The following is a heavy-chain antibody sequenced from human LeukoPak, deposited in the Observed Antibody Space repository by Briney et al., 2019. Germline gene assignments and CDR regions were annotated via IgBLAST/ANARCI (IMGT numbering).Heavy chain of an antibody. V-gene: IGHV1-2*02. CDR3: AREGIVATNYYYYMDV. CDR2: INPNSGGT. D-gene: IGHD5-12*01. J-gene: IGHJ6*03. CDR1: GYTFTGYY. Sequence: ASVKVSCKASGYTFTGYYMHWVRQAPGQGPEWMGWINPNSGGTNYAQKFQGRVTMTRDTSISAAYMELSRLRSDDTAVCYCAREGIVATNYYYYMDVWGKGTTVTVSS.